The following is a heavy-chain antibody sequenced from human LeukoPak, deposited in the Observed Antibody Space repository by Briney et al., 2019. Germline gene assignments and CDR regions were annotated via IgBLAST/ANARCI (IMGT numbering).Heavy chain of an antibody. J-gene: IGHJ3*02. V-gene: IGHV1-18*01. CDR1: GYTFTSYG. CDR2: ISAYNGNT. Sequence: GASVKVSCKASGYTFTSYGISWVRQAPAQGLEWMGWISAYNGNTNYAQKLQGRVTMTTDTSTSTAYMELRSLRSDDTAVYYCARDRPPDSGSYKRDAFDIWGQGTMVTVSS. D-gene: IGHD1-26*01. CDR3: ARDRPPDSGSYKRDAFDI.